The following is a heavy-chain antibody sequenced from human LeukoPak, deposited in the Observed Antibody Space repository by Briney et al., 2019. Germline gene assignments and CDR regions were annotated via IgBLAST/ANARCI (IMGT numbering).Heavy chain of an antibody. CDR1: GFTFSSYA. Sequence: GGSLRLSCAASGFTFSSYAMSWVRQAPGKRLEWVSAISGSGGSTYYADSVKGRFTISRDNSKNTLYLQMNSLRAEDTAVYYCAKDPYSSGWYDYWGQGTLVTVSS. V-gene: IGHV3-23*01. J-gene: IGHJ4*02. CDR3: AKDPYSSGWYDY. D-gene: IGHD6-19*01. CDR2: ISGSGGST.